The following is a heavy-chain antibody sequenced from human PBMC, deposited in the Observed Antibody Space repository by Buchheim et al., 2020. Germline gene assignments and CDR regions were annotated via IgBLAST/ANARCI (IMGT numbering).Heavy chain of an antibody. J-gene: IGHJ6*02. CDR2: IYYSGST. CDR1: GGSISSGDYY. Sequence: QVQLQESGPGLVKPSQTLSLTCTVSGGSISSGDYYWSWIRQPPGKGLEWIGYIYYSGSTYYNPSLKSRVTISVDTSKNQFSLKLSFVTAADTAVYYCARVSRYYYGSGSPPLSYYYGMDVWGQGTT. V-gene: IGHV4-30-4*01. CDR3: ARVSRYYYGSGSPPLSYYYGMDV. D-gene: IGHD3-10*01.